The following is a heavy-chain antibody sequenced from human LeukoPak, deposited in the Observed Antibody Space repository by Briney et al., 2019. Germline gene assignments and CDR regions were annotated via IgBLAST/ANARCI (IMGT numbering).Heavy chain of an antibody. Sequence: ASVTVSFKSSGYTFTSYDINWVRQATGQGLEWMGWMNPNSGNTGYAQKFQGRVTITRNTSISTAYMELSSLRSEDTAVYYCARGSSTDLHDYWGQGTLVTVSS. CDR3: ARGSSTDLHDY. CDR1: GYTFTSYD. CDR2: MNPNSGNT. D-gene: IGHD2-2*01. V-gene: IGHV1-8*03. J-gene: IGHJ4*02.